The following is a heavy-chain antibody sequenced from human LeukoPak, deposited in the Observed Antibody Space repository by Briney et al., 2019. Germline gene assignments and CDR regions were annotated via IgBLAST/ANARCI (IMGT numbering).Heavy chain of an antibody. D-gene: IGHD2-21*02. V-gene: IGHV5-51*01. CDR3: ARLTSFADLLTATRRSWFDP. J-gene: IGHJ5*02. CDR2: IFPGDSDT. CDR1: GYGFSSFW. Sequence: KRGESLKISCKGSGYGFSSFWIAWVRQMPGKGLEWMGIIFPGDSDTRYRPSLQGQVTISVDKSIDTAFLQWSSLKASDSAIYYCARLTSFADLLTATRRSWFDPWGQGTLVTVSP.